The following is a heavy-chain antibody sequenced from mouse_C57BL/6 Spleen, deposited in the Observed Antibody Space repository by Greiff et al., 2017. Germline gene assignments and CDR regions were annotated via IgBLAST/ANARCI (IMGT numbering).Heavy chain of an antibody. V-gene: IGHV1-81*01. CDR1: GYTFTSYG. D-gene: IGHD2-1*01. CDR3: ARSGGLYYGNYEGGAMDY. CDR2: IYPRSGKT. J-gene: IGHJ4*01. Sequence: QVQLQQSGAELARPGASVKLSCKASGYTFTSYGISWVKQRTGQGLEWIGEIYPRSGKTYDKGKFKGKATLTADKSSSTAYMGLRSLTSEDSAVYFCARSGGLYYGNYEGGAMDYWGQGTSVTVSS.